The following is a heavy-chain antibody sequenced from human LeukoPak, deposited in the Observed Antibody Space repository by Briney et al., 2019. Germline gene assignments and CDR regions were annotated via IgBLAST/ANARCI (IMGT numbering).Heavy chain of an antibody. Sequence: GSLILSCAASGFTVSSNYMSWVRQAPGTGLEWVSVIYSGGSTYYADSVKGRFTISRDNSKNKLYLQMNSLRAEDTAVYYCARGLGGNSVGYWGQGTLVTVSS. CDR3: ARGLGGNSVGY. D-gene: IGHD4-23*01. J-gene: IGHJ4*02. V-gene: IGHV3-66*01. CDR2: IYSGGST. CDR1: GFTVSSNY.